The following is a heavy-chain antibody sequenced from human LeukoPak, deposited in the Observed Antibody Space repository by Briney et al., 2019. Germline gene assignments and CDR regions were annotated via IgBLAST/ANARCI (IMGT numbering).Heavy chain of an antibody. D-gene: IGHD6-19*01. CDR3: ARARSSGCFSDGSYAFDI. V-gene: IGHV4-59*01. J-gene: IGHJ3*02. Sequence: PSETLSLTCTVSGGSISSYYWSWIRQPPGQGLEWIGYIYYSGSTNYNPSLKSRVTISVGTSKNQFSLKLSSVTAADTAVYHCARARSSGCFSDGSYAFDIWGQGTMVTVSS. CDR1: GGSISSYY. CDR2: IYYSGST.